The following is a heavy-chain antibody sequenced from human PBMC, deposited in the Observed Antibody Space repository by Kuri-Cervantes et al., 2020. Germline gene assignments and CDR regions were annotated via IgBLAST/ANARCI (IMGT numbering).Heavy chain of an antibody. V-gene: IGHV4-61*08. J-gene: IGHJ4*02. CDR3: ARGGRGYSGLDLPLS. CDR1: GGSISSGDYY. CDR2: IYYSGST. Sequence: SETLSLTCTVSGGSISSGDYYWSWIRQPPGKGLEWIGYIYYSGSTNSNPSLKSRVTISVDTSKNQFSLKLSSVTAADTAVYHCARGGRGYSGLDLPLSWGQGTLVTVSS. D-gene: IGHD5-12*01.